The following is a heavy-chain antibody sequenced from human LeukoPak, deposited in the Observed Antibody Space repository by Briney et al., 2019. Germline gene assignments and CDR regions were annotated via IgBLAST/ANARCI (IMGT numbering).Heavy chain of an antibody. J-gene: IGHJ4*02. Sequence: GGSLRLSCAASGFGFSTHSMNWVRQAPGKGLEWVAYISDDSTAIYYADSVKGRFTISRDSAKNSLYLQMNSLRDEDTAVYYCASGLTGGGAYWGQGTLVAVSS. CDR3: ASGLTGGGAY. V-gene: IGHV3-48*02. CDR1: GFGFSTHS. D-gene: IGHD2-8*02. CDR2: ISDDSTAI.